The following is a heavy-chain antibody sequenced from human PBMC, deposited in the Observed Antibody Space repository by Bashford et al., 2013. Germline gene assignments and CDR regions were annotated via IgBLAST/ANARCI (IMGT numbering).Heavy chain of an antibody. Sequence: ASVKVSCKASGGTFTREIISWVRQAPGQGLEWMGIINPSGGSTSYAQKFQGRVTMTRDTSTSTVYMELSSLRSEDTAVYYCARDPLWGYSYGIYYYYYMDVWGKGHGHRL. CDR2: INPSGGST. CDR1: GGTFTREI. V-gene: IGHV1-46*01. J-gene: IGHJ6*03. CDR3: ARDPLWGYSYGIYYYYYMDV. D-gene: IGHD5-18*01.